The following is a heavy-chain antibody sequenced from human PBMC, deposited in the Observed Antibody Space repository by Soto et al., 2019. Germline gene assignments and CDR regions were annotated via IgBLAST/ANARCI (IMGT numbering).Heavy chain of an antibody. CDR2: IYSGGST. CDR1: GFTVSSNY. Sequence: GGSLRLSCAASGFTVSSNYMSWVRQAPGKGLEWVSVIYSGGSTYYADSVKGRFTISRDNAKNSLYLHMNSLSAEDTAVYYCARDRGCSGGSCYRDLGYWGQGTLVTVSS. D-gene: IGHD2-15*01. V-gene: IGHV3-53*01. J-gene: IGHJ4*02. CDR3: ARDRGCSGGSCYRDLGY.